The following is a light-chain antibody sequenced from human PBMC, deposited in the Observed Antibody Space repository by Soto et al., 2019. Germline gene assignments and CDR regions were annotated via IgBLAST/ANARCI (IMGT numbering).Light chain of an antibody. CDR3: CSCTTTTSRV. CDR1: SSDVGHYNY. CDR2: DVS. J-gene: IGLJ1*01. Sequence: QSALTQPASVSGSPGQSITISCTGTSSDVGHYNYVSWYQQHPGNAPKLMVYDVSTRASGISDRFSGSKSGNTASLTISGLQAEDEADYYCCSCTTTTSRVFGTGTKLTVL. V-gene: IGLV2-14*03.